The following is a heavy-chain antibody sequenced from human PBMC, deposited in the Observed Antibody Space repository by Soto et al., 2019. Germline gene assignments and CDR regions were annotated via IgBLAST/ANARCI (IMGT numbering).Heavy chain of an antibody. D-gene: IGHD6-13*01. V-gene: IGHV2-26*04. J-gene: IGHJ5*02. Sequence: QVTVKESGPVLVKPTETLTLTCTVSGFSLSNAGLGVSWIRQPPGKALEWLAHIFSNDEKSYSTSLKSRLTLSKDPSKSQVVLTMTNMDPVDTATYYCASTYSTSWYWFDPWGQGTLVTVSS. CDR2: IFSNDEK. CDR3: ASTYSTSWYWFDP. CDR1: GFSLSNAGLG.